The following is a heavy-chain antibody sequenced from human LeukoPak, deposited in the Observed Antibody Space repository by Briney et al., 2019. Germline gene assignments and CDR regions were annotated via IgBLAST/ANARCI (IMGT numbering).Heavy chain of an antibody. V-gene: IGHV3-33*06. CDR3: AKSIGAAAGSNFDY. Sequence: GGSLRLSCAASGFTFNSYGMHWVRQAPGKGLEWVAVIWYDGSNKYYADSVKGRFTISRDNSKNTLYLQMNSLRAEDTAVYYCAKSIGAAAGSNFDYWGQGTLVTVSS. J-gene: IGHJ4*02. CDR1: GFTFNSYG. D-gene: IGHD6-13*01. CDR2: IWYDGSNK.